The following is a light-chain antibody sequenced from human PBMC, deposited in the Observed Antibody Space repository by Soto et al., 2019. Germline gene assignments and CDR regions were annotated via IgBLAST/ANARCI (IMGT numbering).Light chain of an antibody. J-gene: IGKJ1*01. Sequence: EIVMTQSPATLSVSPGERATLSYRASQSVSSNLAWYQQKPDQAPRLLIYGASTRATAIPARFSGSGSGTEFTLTISSLQSEDFAVYYCQQYNNWPVTFGQGTKVEI. CDR1: QSVSSN. CDR3: QQYNNWPVT. V-gene: IGKV3-15*01. CDR2: GAS.